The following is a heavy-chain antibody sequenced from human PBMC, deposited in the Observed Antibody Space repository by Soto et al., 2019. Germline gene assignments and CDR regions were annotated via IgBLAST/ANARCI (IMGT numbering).Heavy chain of an antibody. CDR3: AKDRPVKARSGSLSS. CDR1: GFTFSSYG. Sequence: QVQLVESGGGVVQPGRSLRLSCAASGFTFSSYGMHWVRQAPGKGLEWVAVIWYDGNNKYYADSVRGRFTISRDNSKNTLFLQMNSLRAEDTAMYYCAKDRPVKARSGSLSSWGQGTLVTVSS. D-gene: IGHD1-26*01. CDR2: IWYDGNNK. J-gene: IGHJ5*02. V-gene: IGHV3-33*06.